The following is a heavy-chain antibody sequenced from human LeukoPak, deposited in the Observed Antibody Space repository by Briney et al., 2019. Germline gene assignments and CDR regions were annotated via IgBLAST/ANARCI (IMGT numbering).Heavy chain of an antibody. CDR1: GYTFTSYG. CDR2: MNPNNGNT. V-gene: IGHV1-8*02. D-gene: IGHD2-15*01. J-gene: IGHJ5*02. CDR3: ARGRCSGGSCYYVHWFDP. Sequence: GASVKVSCKASGYTFTSYGISWVRQATGQGLEWMGWMNPNNGNTGYAQKFQGRVTMTRNTSISTAYMELSSLRSEDTAVYYCARGRCSGGSCYYVHWFDPWGQGTLVTVSS.